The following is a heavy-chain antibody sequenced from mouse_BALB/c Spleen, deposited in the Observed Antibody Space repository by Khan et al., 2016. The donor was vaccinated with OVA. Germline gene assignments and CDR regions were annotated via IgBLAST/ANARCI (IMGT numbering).Heavy chain of an antibody. CDR2: VNPSTGYT. V-gene: IGHV1-7*01. D-gene: IGHD1-1*01. J-gene: IGHJ3*01. CDR3: VNHGSSSAWFTY. Sequence: QVQLKQSGAELAKPGASVKMSCKASGYTFTNYWMHWVKQRPGQGLEWIGYVNPSTGYTEYNQKFNDKATLTADKSSSTAYMQLSSLTSEDSAVYYCVNHGSSSAWFTYWGQGTLVTVSA. CDR1: GYTFTNYW.